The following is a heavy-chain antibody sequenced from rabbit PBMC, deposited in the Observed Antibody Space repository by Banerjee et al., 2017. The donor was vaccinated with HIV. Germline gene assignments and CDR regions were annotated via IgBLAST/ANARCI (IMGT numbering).Heavy chain of an antibody. Sequence: QSLEESGGGLVKPGASLTLTCTASGFSFSSGYYMCWVRQAPGKGLEWIGCIVTGDGRTDYASWVNGRFTISRTSSTTVTLQLPSLTAADTATYFCARRYAGYDYATDLWGPGTLVTVS. D-gene: IGHD6-1*01. CDR1: GFSFSSGYY. V-gene: IGHV1S40*01. CDR2: IVTGDGRT. J-gene: IGHJ4*01. CDR3: ARRYAGYDYATDL.